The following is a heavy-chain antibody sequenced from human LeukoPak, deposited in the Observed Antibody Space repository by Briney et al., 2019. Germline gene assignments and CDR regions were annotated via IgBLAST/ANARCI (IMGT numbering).Heavy chain of an antibody. CDR2: FGGSGGST. J-gene: IGHJ6*03. V-gene: IGHV3-23*01. D-gene: IGHD3-9*01. Sequence: PGGSLRLSCAATGFTFSSYGMSWVRKAPGKGLEWVSSFGGSGGSTYYADRVKGRFTISRDNSKNTLYLRMNSLRAEDTAVYYCAKQGRDWLRDYYYYMDVWGKGTTVTISS. CDR1: GFTFSSYG. CDR3: AKQGRDWLRDYYYYMDV.